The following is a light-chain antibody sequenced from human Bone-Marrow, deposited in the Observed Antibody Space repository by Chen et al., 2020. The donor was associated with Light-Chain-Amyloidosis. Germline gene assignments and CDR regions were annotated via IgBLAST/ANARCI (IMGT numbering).Light chain of an antibody. J-gene: IGKJ4*01. Sequence: DLQMTQSRSSVSASVGDRVTITCRASQGISSWLVWYQQKPGKAPKLLIYAASSLQSGVPSRFSGSGSGTDFTLTISSLQPEDFATYYCQQANSFPLTFGGGTKVEIK. V-gene: IGKV1-12*01. CDR3: QQANSFPLT. CDR2: AAS. CDR1: QGISSW.